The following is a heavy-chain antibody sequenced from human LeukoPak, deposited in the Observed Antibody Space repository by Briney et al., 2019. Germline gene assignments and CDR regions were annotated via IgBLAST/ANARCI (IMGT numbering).Heavy chain of an antibody. D-gene: IGHD1-26*01. J-gene: IGHJ4*02. V-gene: IGHV3-43*02. CDR1: GFTFDDYA. Sequence: GRSLRLSCAASGFTFDDYAMQWVRQAPGKGLEWVSLISGDGGGTFYADSVKGRFTISRDNSRNSLYLQMNSLRTEDTAFYYCGKDLNGVVGASIDWGQGTLVTVSS. CDR3: GKDLNGVVGASID. CDR2: ISGDGGGT.